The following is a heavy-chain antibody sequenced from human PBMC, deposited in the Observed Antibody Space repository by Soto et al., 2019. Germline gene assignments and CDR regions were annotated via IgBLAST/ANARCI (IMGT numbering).Heavy chain of an antibody. J-gene: IGHJ3*02. V-gene: IGHV3-64D*08. CDR1: GFTFSSYA. CDR3: VKMGPITMIVVVPVDDAFDI. D-gene: IGHD3-22*01. CDR2: ISSNGGST. Sequence: PGGFLRLSCSASGFTFSSYAMHWVRQAPGKGLEYVSAISSNGGSTYYADSVKGRFTISRDNSKNTLYLQMSSLRAEDTAVYYCVKMGPITMIVVVPVDDAFDIWGQGTMVTVSS.